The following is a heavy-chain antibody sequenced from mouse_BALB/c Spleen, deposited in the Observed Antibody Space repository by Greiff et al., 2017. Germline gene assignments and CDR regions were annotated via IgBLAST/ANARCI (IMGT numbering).Heavy chain of an antibody. CDR3: TSLYYYGSSPFAY. D-gene: IGHD1-1*01. CDR1: GYSFTSYW. V-gene: IGHV1-5*01. Sequence: VQLQQSGTVLARPGASVKMSCKASGYSFTSYWMHWVKQRPGQGLEWIGAIYPGNSDTSYNQKFKGKAKLTAVTSASTAYMELSSLTNEDSAVYYCTSLYYYGSSPFAYWGQGTLVTVSA. CDR2: IYPGNSDT. J-gene: IGHJ3*01.